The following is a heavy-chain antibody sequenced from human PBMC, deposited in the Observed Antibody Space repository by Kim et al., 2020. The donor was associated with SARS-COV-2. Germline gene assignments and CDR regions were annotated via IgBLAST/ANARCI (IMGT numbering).Heavy chain of an antibody. Sequence: ATSVKGRFTISRDNSKNTLYLQMNSLRAEDTAVYYCARGSDTAMVTLLHYWGQGTLVTVSS. D-gene: IGHD5-18*01. CDR3: ARGSDTAMVTLLHY. V-gene: IGHV3-53*01. J-gene: IGHJ4*02.